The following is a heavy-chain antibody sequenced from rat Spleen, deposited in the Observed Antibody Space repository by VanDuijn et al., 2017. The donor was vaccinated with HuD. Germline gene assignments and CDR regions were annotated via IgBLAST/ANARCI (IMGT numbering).Heavy chain of an antibody. J-gene: IGHJ2*01. CDR2: IRNKPNNYAT. CDR1: GFTFSDAA. CDR3: TYYGYY. V-gene: IGHV10-5*01. Sequence: VQLVDSGRGLVQPKESLKIPCAASGFTFSDAAMYWVRQAPGKGLEWVARIRNKPNNYATYDADSVKGRFTISRDDSQNMVYLQKDNLKTEDTAMYYCTYYGYYWGQGVVVTVSS. D-gene: IGHD1-6*01.